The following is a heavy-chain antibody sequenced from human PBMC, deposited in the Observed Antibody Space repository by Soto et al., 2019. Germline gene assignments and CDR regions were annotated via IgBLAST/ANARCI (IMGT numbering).Heavy chain of an antibody. Sequence: QVQLVQSGAEVKKPGSSVKVSCKASGGTFSSYAISWVRQAPVQGLEWMGGIIPICGTANYAQKFQGRVTITADESTSTAYMEMSRLRSEDTAVYYCAPLWFGELLRMDVWGQRPTVTVSS. CDR2: IIPICGTA. CDR3: APLWFGELLRMDV. J-gene: IGHJ6*02. CDR1: GGTFSSYA. V-gene: IGHV1-69*01. D-gene: IGHD3-10*01.